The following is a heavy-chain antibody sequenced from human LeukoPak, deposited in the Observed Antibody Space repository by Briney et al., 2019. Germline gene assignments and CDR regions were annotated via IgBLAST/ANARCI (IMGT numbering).Heavy chain of an antibody. CDR3: TRAPYYDFWSGKIDY. D-gene: IGHD3-3*01. V-gene: IGHV4-34*01. CDR2: INHSGST. Sequence: ASETLSLTCAVYGGSFSGYYWSWIRQPPGKGLEWIGEINHSGSTNYNPSLKSRVTISVDTSKNQFSLKLSSVTAADTAVYYCTRAPYYDFWSGKIDYWGQGTLVTVSS. J-gene: IGHJ4*02. CDR1: GGSFSGYY.